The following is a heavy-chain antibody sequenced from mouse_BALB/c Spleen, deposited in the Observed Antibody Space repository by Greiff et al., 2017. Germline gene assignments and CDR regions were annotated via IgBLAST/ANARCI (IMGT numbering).Heavy chain of an antibody. Sequence: VKVVESGPGLVAPSQSLSITCTVSGFSLTGYGVNWVRQPPGKGLEWLGMIWGDGSTDYNSALKSRLSISKDNYKSQVFLKMNSLQTDDTARYYCARGEGYLYYFDYWGQGTTLTVSS. D-gene: IGHD2-2*01. V-gene: IGHV2-6-7*01. J-gene: IGHJ2*01. CDR1: GFSLTGYG. CDR3: ARGEGYLYYFDY. CDR2: IWGDGST.